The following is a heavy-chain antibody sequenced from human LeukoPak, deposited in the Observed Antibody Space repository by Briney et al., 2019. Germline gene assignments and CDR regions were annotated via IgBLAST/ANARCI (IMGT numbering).Heavy chain of an antibody. CDR3: ARSPPASYYYYMDV. CDR1: GGTFSSYA. V-gene: IGHV1-69*05. CDR2: IIPIFGTA. J-gene: IGHJ6*03. Sequence: SVKVSCKASGGTFSSYAISWVRQAPGQGLEWMGGIIPIFGTANYARKFQGRVTITTDESTSAAYMELSSLRSEDTAVYYCARSPPASYYYYMDVWGKGTTVTVSS. D-gene: IGHD1-14*01.